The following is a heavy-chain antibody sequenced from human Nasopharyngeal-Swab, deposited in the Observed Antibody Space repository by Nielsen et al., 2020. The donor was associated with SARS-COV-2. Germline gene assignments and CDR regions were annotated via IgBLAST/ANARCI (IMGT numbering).Heavy chain of an antibody. D-gene: IGHD3-22*01. J-gene: IGHJ4*02. V-gene: IGHV3-30*18. CDR2: ISYDGTHK. Sequence: PGKGLEWVAVISYDGTHKYYADFVKGRFTISRDNSKNTLYLQMNSLRAEDTAVYYCAKDPRTTYDSSVYGLDYWGQGTLVTVSS. CDR3: AKDPRTTYDSSVYGLDY.